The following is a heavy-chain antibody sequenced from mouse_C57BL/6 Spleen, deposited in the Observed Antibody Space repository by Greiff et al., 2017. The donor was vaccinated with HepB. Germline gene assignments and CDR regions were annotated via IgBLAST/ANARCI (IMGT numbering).Heavy chain of an antibody. CDR1: GFTFSDYG. D-gene: IGHD1-1*01. J-gene: IGHJ2*01. V-gene: IGHV5-17*01. CDR2: ISSGSSTI. CDR3: ARLGGSSYYFDY. Sequence: DVMLVESGGGLVKPGGSLKLSCAASGFTFSDYGMHWVRQAPEKGLEWVAYISSGSSTIYYADTVKGRFTISRDNAKNTLFLQMTSRRSEDTAMYYGARLGGSSYYFDYWGQGTTLTVSS.